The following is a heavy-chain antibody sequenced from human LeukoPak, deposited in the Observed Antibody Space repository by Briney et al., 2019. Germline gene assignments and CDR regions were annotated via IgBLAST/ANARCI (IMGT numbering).Heavy chain of an antibody. V-gene: IGHV1-69*04. CDR1: GGTFSSYA. CDR3: ARIGYCSGGSCYSHYYYGMDA. D-gene: IGHD2-15*01. Sequence: ASVKVSCKASGGTFSSYAISWVRQAPGQGLEWMGRIIPIFGIANYAQKFQGRVTITADKSTSTAYMELSSLRSEDTAVYYCARIGYCSGGSCYSHYYYGMDAWGQGTTVTVSS. J-gene: IGHJ6*02. CDR2: IIPIFGIA.